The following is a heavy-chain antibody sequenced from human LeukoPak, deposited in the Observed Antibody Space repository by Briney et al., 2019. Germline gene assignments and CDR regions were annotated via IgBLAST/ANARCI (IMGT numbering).Heavy chain of an antibody. J-gene: IGHJ4*02. D-gene: IGHD6-6*01. CDR2: INPNSGGT. V-gene: IGHV1-2*02. CDR1: GYTFSAYN. CDR3: ATAEYRLGMVEY. Sequence: ASVKVSCKASGYTFSAYNMHWVRQAPGQGLEWMGWINPNSGGTNYAQKFQGRVTMTRDTSISTAYMELSRLRSDDTAIYYCATAEYRLGMVEYWGQGTLVTVSS.